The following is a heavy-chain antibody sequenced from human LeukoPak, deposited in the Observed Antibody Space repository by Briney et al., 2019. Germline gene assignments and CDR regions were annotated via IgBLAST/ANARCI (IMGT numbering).Heavy chain of an antibody. Sequence: GGSLRLSCAAAGFTFSSYAMSWVRQAPGKGLEWVSAISGSGGSTYYADSVKGRFTISRDNSKNTLYLQMNSLRAEDTAVYYCAKDSYYDSSGYYYIYYFDYWAQGTLVTVSS. J-gene: IGHJ4*02. V-gene: IGHV3-23*01. CDR2: ISGSGGST. CDR1: GFTFSSYA. D-gene: IGHD3-22*01. CDR3: AKDSYYDSSGYYYIYYFDY.